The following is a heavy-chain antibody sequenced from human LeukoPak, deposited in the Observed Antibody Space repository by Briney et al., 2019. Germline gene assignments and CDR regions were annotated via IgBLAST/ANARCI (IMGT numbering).Heavy chain of an antibody. CDR2: INSAGSST. Sequence: GGSLRLSCAASGFTLSSYWMHWVRQAPGKGLVWVSRINSAGSSTDYADSVKGRFTISRDNAKNTLYLQMNSLRAEDTAVYYCARGGGYSSGLNDYWGRGTLVTVSS. J-gene: IGHJ4*02. CDR3: ARGGGYSSGLNDY. D-gene: IGHD6-19*01. V-gene: IGHV3-74*01. CDR1: GFTLSSYW.